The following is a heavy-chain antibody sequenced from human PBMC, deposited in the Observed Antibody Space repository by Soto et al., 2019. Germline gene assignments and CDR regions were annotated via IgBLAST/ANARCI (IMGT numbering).Heavy chain of an antibody. J-gene: IGHJ4*02. CDR2: INPSGGST. D-gene: IGHD6-19*01. V-gene: IGHV1-46*01. CDR3: ARDSGGWYISVY. CDR1: GYTFTSYY. Sequence: ASVKVSGRAAGYTFTSYYMHWVRQAPGQGLEWMGIINPSGGSTSYAQKFQGRVTMTRDTSTSTVYMELSSLRSEDTAVYYCARDSGGWYISVYWGQGTLVTSPQ.